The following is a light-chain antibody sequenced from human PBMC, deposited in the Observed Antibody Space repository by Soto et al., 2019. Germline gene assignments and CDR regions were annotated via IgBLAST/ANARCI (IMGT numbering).Light chain of an antibody. V-gene: IGLV1-40*01. J-gene: IGLJ1*01. Sequence: QSVLTQPPSVSGAPGQRVTISCSGSSSDIRAGFDVHWYQHLPGTAPKLLIYGNTNRPSGVPGRFSGSKSGTSASLVISGLQAEDEADYYCQSYENSRTGFYVFGTGTKVTVL. CDR1: SSDIRAGFD. CDR3: QSYENSRTGFYV. CDR2: GNT.